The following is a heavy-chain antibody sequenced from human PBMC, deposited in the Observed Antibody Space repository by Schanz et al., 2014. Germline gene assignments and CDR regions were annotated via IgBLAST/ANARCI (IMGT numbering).Heavy chain of an antibody. CDR3: AKYGTGKGVSFEY. CDR2: IKLDGSEK. D-gene: IGHD1-26*01. Sequence: EVQLVESGGGLVQPGGSLRLSCAASGFTFSSYVMNWVRQAPGRGLEWVANIKLDGSEKYYVDSVKGRFTISRDNAKNSLYLQMNSLTAEDTAVYYCAKYGTGKGVSFEYWGQGTLVTVSS. V-gene: IGHV3-7*01. CDR1: GFTFSSYV. J-gene: IGHJ4*02.